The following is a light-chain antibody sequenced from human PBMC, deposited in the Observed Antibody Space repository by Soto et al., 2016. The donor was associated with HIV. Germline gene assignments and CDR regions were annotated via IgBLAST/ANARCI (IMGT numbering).Light chain of an antibody. CDR1: QSISNW. CDR3: QQYNTVPWT. CDR2: KAS. Sequence: DIQMTQSPSTLSASVGDRVTITCRASQSISNWLAWYQQKPGKAPKLLIYKASSLESGVPSRFSGSGSGTDFTLTLSSVQPDDVGTYYCQQYNTVPWTFGQGTKVELK. V-gene: IGKV1-5*03. J-gene: IGKJ1*01.